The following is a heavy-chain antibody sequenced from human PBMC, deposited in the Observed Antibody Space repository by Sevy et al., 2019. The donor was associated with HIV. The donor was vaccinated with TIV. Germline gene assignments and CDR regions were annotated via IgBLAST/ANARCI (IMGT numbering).Heavy chain of an antibody. CDR2: ISSGSSYI. CDR1: GFTFSYYT. J-gene: IGHJ4*02. CDR3: VGDINYYGSGGLDY. Sequence: GGSLRLSCAASGFTFSYYTMNWVRQAPGKGLEWVSYISSGSSYIHYADSVKGRFTISRDNAKNSVYLQMNSLRAEDTAVYYCVGDINYYGSGGLDYWGLGTLVTVSS. D-gene: IGHD3-10*01. V-gene: IGHV3-21*01.